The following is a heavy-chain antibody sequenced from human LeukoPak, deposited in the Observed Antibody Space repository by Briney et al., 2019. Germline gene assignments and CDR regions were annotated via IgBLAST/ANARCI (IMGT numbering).Heavy chain of an antibody. V-gene: IGHV3-72*01. CDR1: GFTFSDHH. CDR2: IRNKANRYTT. J-gene: IGHJ4*02. D-gene: IGHD3-9*01. Sequence: PGGSPRLSCAASGFTFSDHHMDWVRQAPGEGLEWVARIRNKANRYTTEYAASVKGRFTISRDDSENSLYLQMDSLKTEDTAVYYCARDPPWLGYHYFDYWGQGTLVTVSS. CDR3: ARDPPWLGYHYFDY.